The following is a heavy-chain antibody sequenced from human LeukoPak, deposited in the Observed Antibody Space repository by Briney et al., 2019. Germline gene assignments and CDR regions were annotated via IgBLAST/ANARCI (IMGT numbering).Heavy chain of an antibody. CDR3: AKVDPIQWLVDY. V-gene: IGHV3-23*01. J-gene: IGHJ4*02. CDR2: ISGSAKST. D-gene: IGHD6-19*01. CDR1: GFTFSSYA. Sequence: GGSLRLSCAVSGFTFSSYAMSWVRQAPGKGLEWVSGISGSAKSTYYADSVKGRFTISRDNSKNTMYLQMKSLRAEDTAVYYCAKVDPIQWLVDYWGQGTLVTVSS.